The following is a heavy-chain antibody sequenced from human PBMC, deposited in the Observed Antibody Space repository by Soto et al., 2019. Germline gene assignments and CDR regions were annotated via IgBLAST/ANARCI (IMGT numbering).Heavy chain of an antibody. CDR3: ARKYSSSWYPYYYYYYYMDG. CDR1: GYTFTSYD. CDR2: MNPNSGNT. Sequence: QVQLVQSGAEVKKPGASVKVSCKASGYTFTSYDINWVRQATGQGLEWMGWMNPNSGNTGYAQKFQGRVTMTRNTSISTAYIEVNRLRSEDTAVYYCARKYSSSWYPYYYYYYYMDGWGKGTTVTVSS. V-gene: IGHV1-8*01. D-gene: IGHD6-13*01. J-gene: IGHJ6*03.